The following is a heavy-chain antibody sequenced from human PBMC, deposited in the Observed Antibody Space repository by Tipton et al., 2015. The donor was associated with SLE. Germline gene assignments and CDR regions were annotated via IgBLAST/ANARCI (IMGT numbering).Heavy chain of an antibody. CDR2: IDWDSGSQ. CDR3: ARSPRSASGSYDY. V-gene: IGHV3-9*01. D-gene: IGHD1-26*01. J-gene: IGHJ4*02. CDR1: GFKFENYG. Sequence: SLRLSCAASGFKFENYGMHWVRQVPGKGLEWVSGIDWDSGSQDYADSVKGRFTISRDNAKNSLYLQMNSLRAEDTAVYYCARSPRSASGSYDYWGQGTLVTVSS.